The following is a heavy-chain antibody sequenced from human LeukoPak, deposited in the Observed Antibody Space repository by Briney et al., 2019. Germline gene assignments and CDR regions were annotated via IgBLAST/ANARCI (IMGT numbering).Heavy chain of an antibody. CDR3: ATPSKDIVASPGGYYYGMDV. CDR1: GGTFSSYA. J-gene: IGHJ6*02. Sequence: SVKVSCKASGGTFSSYAISWVRQAPGQGLEWMGRIIPILGIANYAQKFQGRVTITADKSTSTAYMELSSLRSEDTAVYYCATPSKDIVASPGGYYYGMDVGGQGTTVTVSS. D-gene: IGHD5-12*01. V-gene: IGHV1-69*04. CDR2: IIPILGIA.